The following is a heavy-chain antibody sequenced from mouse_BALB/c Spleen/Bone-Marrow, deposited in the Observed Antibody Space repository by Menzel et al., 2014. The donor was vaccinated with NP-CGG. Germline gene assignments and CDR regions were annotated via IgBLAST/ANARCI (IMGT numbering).Heavy chain of an antibody. J-gene: IGHJ2*01. Sequence: EVQVVESGGGLVQPGGSLKLSCAASGFDFRRYWMSWVRQAPGKGLEWIGEINPESGTINYTPSLKDKFIISRDNAKNTLYLQMSKVRSEDTALYYCARLGYYGYFVDWGQGTTLTVSS. V-gene: IGHV4-1*02. D-gene: IGHD2-3*01. CDR3: ARLGYYGYFVD. CDR1: GFDFRRYW. CDR2: INPESGTI.